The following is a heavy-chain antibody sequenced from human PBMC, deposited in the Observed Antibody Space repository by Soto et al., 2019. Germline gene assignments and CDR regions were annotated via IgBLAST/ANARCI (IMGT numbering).Heavy chain of an antibody. CDR3: ARDPIKWNYFDY. V-gene: IGHV3-74*01. CDR1: GFTFSSYW. J-gene: IGHJ4*02. CDR2: INSDGSST. D-gene: IGHD5-12*01. Sequence: EVQLVESGGGLVQPGGSLRLSCAASGFTFSSYWMHWVRQAPGKGLVWVSRINSDGSSTSYADSVKGRFTISRDNAKKSLYLQMTSLRAEDTAVYYCARDPIKWNYFDYWGQGTLVTVSS.